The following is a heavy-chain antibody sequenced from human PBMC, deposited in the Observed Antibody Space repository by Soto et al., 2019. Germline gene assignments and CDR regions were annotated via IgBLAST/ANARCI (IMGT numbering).Heavy chain of an antibody. D-gene: IGHD6-13*01. CDR3: AKSYSSSWYLVDY. CDR2: ISYDGSNK. CDR1: GFTFSSYG. V-gene: IGHV3-30*18. J-gene: IGHJ4*02. Sequence: VQLVKSGGGVVQPGRSLRLSCAASGFTFSSYGMHWVRQAPGKGLEWVAVISYDGSNKYYADSVKGRFTISRDNSKNTLYLQMNSLRAEDTAVYYCAKSYSSSWYLVDYWGQGTLVTVSS.